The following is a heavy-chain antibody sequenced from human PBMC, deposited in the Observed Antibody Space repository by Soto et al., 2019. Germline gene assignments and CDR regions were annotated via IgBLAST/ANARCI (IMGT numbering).Heavy chain of an antibody. J-gene: IGHJ6*02. V-gene: IGHV1-69*13. Sequence: GASVKVSCKASGYTFTSYAMHWVRQAPGQRLEWMGWIIPIFDTANYAQKFQGRVTITADESTSTAYMELSSLRSEDTAVYYCARHDCISTSCYYYYYYSMDVWGQGTTVTVSS. CDR3: ARHDCISTSCYYYYYYSMDV. D-gene: IGHD2-2*01. CDR2: IIPIFDTA. CDR1: GYTFTSYA.